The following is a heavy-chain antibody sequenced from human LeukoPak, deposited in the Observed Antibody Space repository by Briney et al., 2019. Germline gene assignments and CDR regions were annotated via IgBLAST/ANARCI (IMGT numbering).Heavy chain of an antibody. CDR2: INPNSGGT. J-gene: IGHJ5*02. V-gene: IGHV1-2*02. CDR3: ARDKEGYSGYGP. CDR1: GYTFTGYY. Sequence: ASVKVSCKASGYTFTGYYMRWVRQAPGQGLEWMGWINPNSGGTNYAQKFQGRVTMTRDTSISTAYMELSRLRSDDTAVYYCARDKEGYSGYGPWGQGTLVTVSS. D-gene: IGHD5-12*01.